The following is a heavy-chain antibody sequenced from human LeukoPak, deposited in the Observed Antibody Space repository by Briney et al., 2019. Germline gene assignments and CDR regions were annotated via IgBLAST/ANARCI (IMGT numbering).Heavy chain of an antibody. CDR2: IFSGGDT. J-gene: IGHJ4*02. Sequence: PGGSLRLSCAASGFDVSDTYMSWVRQAPGKGLEWVSVIFSGGDTIYSDSVTGRFRLSRDHSKNILCLQMSSLRVDDSAVYYCAKDNNGPAFWGQGTLVTVSS. CDR3: AKDNNGPAF. CDR1: GFDVSDTY. D-gene: IGHD1/OR15-1a*01. V-gene: IGHV3-53*01.